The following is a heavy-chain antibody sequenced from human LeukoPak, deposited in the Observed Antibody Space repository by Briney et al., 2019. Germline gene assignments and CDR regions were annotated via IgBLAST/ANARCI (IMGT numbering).Heavy chain of an antibody. J-gene: IGHJ4*02. V-gene: IGHV4-61*02. CDR1: GGSISSGSYY. CDR2: IYTSGST. CDR3: AKSAYYYGSGSQFDY. D-gene: IGHD3-10*01. Sequence: SETLSLTCTVSGGSISSGSYYWSWIRQPAGKGLEWIGRIYTSGSTNYNPSLKSRVTISVDTSKNQFSLKLSSVTAADTAVYYCAKSAYYYGSGSQFDYWGQGTLVTVSS.